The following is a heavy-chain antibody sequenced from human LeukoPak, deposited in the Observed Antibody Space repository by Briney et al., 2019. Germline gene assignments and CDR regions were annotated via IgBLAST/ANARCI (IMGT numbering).Heavy chain of an antibody. CDR1: GGSISSGSYY. J-gene: IGHJ4*02. Sequence: SETLSLTCTVSGGSISSGSYYWGWIRQPPGKGLEWIGSIYYSGSTYYNPSLKSRVTISVDTSKNQFSLKLSSVTAADTAVYYCARDITGYFDAFDYWGQGTLVTVSS. D-gene: IGHD3-9*01. CDR2: IYYSGST. CDR3: ARDITGYFDAFDY. V-gene: IGHV4-39*07.